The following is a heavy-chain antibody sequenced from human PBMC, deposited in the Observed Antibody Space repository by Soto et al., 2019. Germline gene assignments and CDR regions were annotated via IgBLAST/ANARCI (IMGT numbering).Heavy chain of an antibody. V-gene: IGHV5-51*01. CDR3: ARDLSIAHGMDV. CDR2: INPGDSDT. Sequence: GESLKISCEGSGYSFTSYWIGWARQMSGKGLEWMGIINPGDSDTRYSPSFQGQVTISVDKSINTAYLHWSSLKASDTAMYYCARDLSIAHGMDVWGQGTTVTVSS. D-gene: IGHD6-6*01. CDR1: GYSFTSYW. J-gene: IGHJ6*02.